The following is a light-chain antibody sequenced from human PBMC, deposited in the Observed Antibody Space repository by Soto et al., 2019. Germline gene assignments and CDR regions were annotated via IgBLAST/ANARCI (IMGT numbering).Light chain of an antibody. Sequence: IQMTQSPSSVSASVGDRVTITCRASQGISSWLAWYQQKPGKVPNLLIDAASTLQSWVPSRFSGSGSWTDCTLTSSSLQPDEVATYYCQRYNSAPLTFGGGTKVDIK. V-gene: IGKV1-27*01. CDR3: QRYNSAPLT. CDR1: QGISSW. J-gene: IGKJ4*01. CDR2: AAS.